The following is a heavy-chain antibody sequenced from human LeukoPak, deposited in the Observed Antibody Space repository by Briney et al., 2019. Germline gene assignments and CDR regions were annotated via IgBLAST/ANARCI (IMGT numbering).Heavy chain of an antibody. J-gene: IGHJ4*02. D-gene: IGHD3-16*01. V-gene: IGHV3-21*01. CDR3: ARSLPDTYYFDY. Sequence: EGSLRLSCAASGFTFSSYSMNWVRQAPGKGLEWVSSISSSSSYIYYADSVKGRFTISRDNAKNSLYLQMNSLRAEDTAVYYCARSLPDTYYFDYWGQGTLVTVSS. CDR2: ISSSSSYI. CDR1: GFTFSSYS.